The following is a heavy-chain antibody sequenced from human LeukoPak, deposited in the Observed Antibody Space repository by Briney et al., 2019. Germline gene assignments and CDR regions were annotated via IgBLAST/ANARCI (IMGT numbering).Heavy chain of an antibody. D-gene: IGHD3-10*01. V-gene: IGHV3-74*01. CDR1: GFSFSTYW. J-gene: IGHJ4*02. CDR3: TRPSAGGGLAADY. CDR2: ITSDGSYT. Sequence: GGSLGLSCAASGFSFSTYWMHWVRQAPGKGLVWVSRITSDGSYTNYADSVRGRFTISRDNAKKTLYLQMSSLRVEDTAIYYCTRPSAGGGLAADYWGQGTLSPSPQ.